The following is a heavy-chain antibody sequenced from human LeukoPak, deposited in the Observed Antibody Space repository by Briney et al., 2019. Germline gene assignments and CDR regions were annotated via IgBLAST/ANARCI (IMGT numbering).Heavy chain of an antibody. J-gene: IGHJ3*02. Sequence: GGSLRLSCAASVFTFSSYSMNGVRPAPGKGLEGVSSISSSSSYIYYADSVKGRFTISRDNAKNSLYLQMNSLRAEDTAVYYCARDIGVSRGGAFDIWGQGTMVTVSS. D-gene: IGHD3-10*01. V-gene: IGHV3-21*01. CDR2: ISSSSSYI. CDR3: ARDIGVSRGGAFDI. CDR1: VFTFSSYS.